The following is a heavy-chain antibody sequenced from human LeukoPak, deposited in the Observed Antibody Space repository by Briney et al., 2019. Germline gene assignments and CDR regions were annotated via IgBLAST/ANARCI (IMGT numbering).Heavy chain of an antibody. V-gene: IGHV3-48*01. CDR1: GFTFSNYA. Sequence: PGGSLRLSCAASGFTFSNYAMNWVRQAPGRGLEWVSYISSGSSPIYYADSLRGRFTISRDNAKNSLFLQMNSLRAEDTAVYYCAREPSGVLGLDCWGQGTLVTVSS. CDR2: ISSGSSPI. D-gene: IGHD3-10*01. J-gene: IGHJ4*02. CDR3: AREPSGVLGLDC.